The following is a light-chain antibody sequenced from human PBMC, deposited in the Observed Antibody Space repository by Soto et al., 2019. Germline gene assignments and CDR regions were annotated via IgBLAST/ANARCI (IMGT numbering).Light chain of an antibody. V-gene: IGKV1-39*01. CDR1: QSRSNH. CDR2: DAS. J-gene: IGKJ1*01. Sequence: IQLSHLPSSQSAPVRDRVTITARASQSRSNHLNWYQQKPGKAPKFLIYDASNLQSGVPSRSSGGGSGTDFTLTIRSLQPEDFATYYCQQSYSTPRTFGQGTKVDIK. CDR3: QQSYSTPRT.